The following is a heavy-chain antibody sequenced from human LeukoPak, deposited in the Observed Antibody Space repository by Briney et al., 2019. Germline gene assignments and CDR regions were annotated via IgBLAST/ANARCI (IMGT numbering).Heavy chain of an antibody. V-gene: IGHV4-4*02. CDR1: GGSISSSNW. CDR3: AGVDCGDTGGGDY. Sequence: SGTLSLTCAVSGGSISSSNWWGWVRQPPGKGLEWIGEIYHSGSTNYNPSLKSRVTISVDKSKNQFSLKLSSVTAADTAVYYCAGVDCGDTGGGDYWGQGTLVTVSS. CDR2: IYHSGST. J-gene: IGHJ4*02. D-gene: IGHD4-17*01.